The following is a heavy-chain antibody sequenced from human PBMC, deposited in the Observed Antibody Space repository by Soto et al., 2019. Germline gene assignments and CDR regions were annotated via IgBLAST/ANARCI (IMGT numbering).Heavy chain of an antibody. CDR3: AKDAVVVVPAVIRNWFDP. Sequence: EVQLLESGGGLVQPGGSLRLSCAASVFSFSSYGMSWVRQAPGKGLEWVSGISGFGDSTYYADSVKGRFTISRDNSENTLYLQMNGLRAEATAVYFCAKDAVVVVPAVIRNWFDPWGQGTQVTVSS. V-gene: IGHV3-23*01. D-gene: IGHD2-2*01. CDR1: VFSFSSYG. J-gene: IGHJ5*02. CDR2: ISGFGDST.